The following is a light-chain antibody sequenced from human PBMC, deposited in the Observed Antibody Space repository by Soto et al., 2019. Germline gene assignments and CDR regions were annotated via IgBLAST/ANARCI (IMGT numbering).Light chain of an antibody. V-gene: IGLV2-14*03. J-gene: IGLJ6*01. CDR3: SSFTTGSNPYV. CDR1: TNDIGAYNF. Sequence: QSALTQPASVSGSPGQSITISCTGTTNDIGAYNFVSWYRHHPGKPPKLMICDVNHRPSGMSNRLSGSKSDNKASLTISGRQAEDDADYYCSSFTTGSNPYVFGIGTKLTVL. CDR2: DVN.